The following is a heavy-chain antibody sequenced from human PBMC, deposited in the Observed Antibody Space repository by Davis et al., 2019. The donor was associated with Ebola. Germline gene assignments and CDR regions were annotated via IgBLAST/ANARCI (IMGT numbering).Heavy chain of an antibody. Sequence: PGGSLRLSCAASGFTFGNYAMSWVRQTPGKGLEWVSSISGGGTITYYANSVKGRFTISRDNSRNTVYLQMNRLRAEDTAVYYCAIREAYDSFDYWGQGTLVTVSS. CDR3: AIREAYDSFDY. V-gene: IGHV3-23*01. CDR1: GFTFGNYA. CDR2: ISGGGTIT. D-gene: IGHD3-22*01. J-gene: IGHJ4*02.